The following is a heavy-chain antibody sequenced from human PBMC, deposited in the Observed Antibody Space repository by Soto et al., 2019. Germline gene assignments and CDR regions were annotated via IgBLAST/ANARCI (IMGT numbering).Heavy chain of an antibody. V-gene: IGHV4-31*03. CDR3: ARSVDL. J-gene: IGHJ5*02. CDR1: GGSISSGGYY. CDR2: IYHSGST. Sequence: QVQLQESGPGLVKPSQTLSLTCTVSGGSISSGGYYWSWIRQHPGKGLEWIVYIYHSGSTYYNPSLRRRGTISVDTSKNQFSLQLSSVTDADTAVYYCARSVDLRGQGTLVTVSA.